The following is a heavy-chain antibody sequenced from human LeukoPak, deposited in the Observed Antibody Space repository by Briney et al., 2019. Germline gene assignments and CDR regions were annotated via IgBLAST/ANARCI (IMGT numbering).Heavy chain of an antibody. Sequence: PGGSLRLSCAASGFTFSSHAMAWVRQAPGKGLEWVSATGGSSGSTYYADSVKGRFTISRDNSKNTVYLQMNNLRADDTAVYYCARDPGVVAFHYLDYWGQGTLVTVSS. CDR2: TGGSSGST. D-gene: IGHD3-3*01. V-gene: IGHV3-23*01. J-gene: IGHJ4*02. CDR1: GFTFSSHA. CDR3: ARDPGVVAFHYLDY.